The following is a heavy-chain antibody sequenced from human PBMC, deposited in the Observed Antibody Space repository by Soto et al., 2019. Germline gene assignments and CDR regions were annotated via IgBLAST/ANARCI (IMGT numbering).Heavy chain of an antibody. D-gene: IGHD3-22*01. CDR3: SRGLRIYYDRSGLHY. V-gene: IGHV3-48*03. CDR2: ISYTGSTI. J-gene: IGHJ4*02. Sequence: PGGSLRLSCAASGFTFSNYEMNWVRQTPGKGLEWVSYISYTGSTIYYADSVRGRFTISRDNSKNTLYLKMNSVRAEDTAVYYCSRGLRIYYDRSGLHYWGQGTLVTVSS. CDR1: GFTFSNYE.